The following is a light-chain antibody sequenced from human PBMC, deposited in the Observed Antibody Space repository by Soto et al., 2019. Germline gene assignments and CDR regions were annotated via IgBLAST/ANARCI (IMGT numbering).Light chain of an antibody. CDR2: AAS. CDR1: QDIRVD. CDR3: LQDYDFSCT. J-gene: IGKJ2*02. Sequence: APPMTESPPSLSAAVGDRVIITCRASQDIRVDVGWLQQRPGHAPNLLIYAASTLHTGVPSTFTGSGSGTDFTLTINDLQPEDVATYFCLQDYDFSCTFGQGTKVDIK. V-gene: IGKV1-6*01.